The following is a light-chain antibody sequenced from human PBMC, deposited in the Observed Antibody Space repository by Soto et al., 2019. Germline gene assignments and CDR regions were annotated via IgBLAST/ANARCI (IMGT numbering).Light chain of an antibody. CDR1: SSDIGYYNL. CDR3: RSYAVTSKSV. J-gene: IGLJ1*01. Sequence: QSALTQPASVSGSPGQSITISCTGTSSDIGYYNLVSWYQHHPGKAPKFLIYEGTKRPSGVSSRFSGSKSGNTASLTISGLQAEDEAHYYCRSYAVTSKSVFGNGTKVTV. V-gene: IGLV2-23*01. CDR2: EGT.